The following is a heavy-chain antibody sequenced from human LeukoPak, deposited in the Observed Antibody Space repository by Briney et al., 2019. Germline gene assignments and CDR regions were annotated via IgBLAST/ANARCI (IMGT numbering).Heavy chain of an antibody. D-gene: IGHD6-13*01. J-gene: IGHJ4*02. CDR3: ANDRLTSSWYFGFDY. CDR1: GFTFSSYG. CDR2: IWYDGSNK. Sequence: PGGSLRLSCAASGFTFSSYGMHWVRQAPGKGLEWVAVIWYDGSNKYYADSVKGRFTIPRDNSKNTLYLQMNSLRAEDTAVYYCANDRLTSSWYFGFDYWGQGTLVTVSS. V-gene: IGHV3-33*06.